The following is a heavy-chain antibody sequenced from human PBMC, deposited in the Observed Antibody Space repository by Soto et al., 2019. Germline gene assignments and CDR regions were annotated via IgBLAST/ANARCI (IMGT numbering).Heavy chain of an antibody. J-gene: IGHJ4*02. D-gene: IGHD3-16*01. CDR2: TKEDGSEI. CDR1: GFSIASYW. CDR3: ARDVGFDYVN. V-gene: IGHV3-7*01. Sequence: EVQLVESGGGLVQPGGSLRISCAVSGFSIASYWMSWVRQAPGKGLEWVATTKEDGSEIYYVDSVRGRFTISRDNAENSLYLQMNRLSAVDIAVYFCARDVGFDYVNWGQGTLVTVSS.